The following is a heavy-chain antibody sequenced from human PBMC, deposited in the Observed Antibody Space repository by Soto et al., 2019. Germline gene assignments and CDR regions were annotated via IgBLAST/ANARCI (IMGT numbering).Heavy chain of an antibody. D-gene: IGHD3-16*01. Sequence: QVQLVESGGGEVPPGRSLRLSCKASGFIFSSYALHWVRQAPGKGLEWVAGISYDGSDKYYADSVRGRFTISRDKATSTVFLEMNSLRPDEAAVYYCALGYVVDSLGQGTQVTVSS. CDR3: ALGYVVDS. J-gene: IGHJ5*01. CDR1: GFIFSSYA. V-gene: IGHV3-30-3*01. CDR2: ISYDGSDK.